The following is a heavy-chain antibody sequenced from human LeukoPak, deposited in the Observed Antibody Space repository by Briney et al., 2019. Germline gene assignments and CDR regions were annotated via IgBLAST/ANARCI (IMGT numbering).Heavy chain of an antibody. CDR3: ARQVGATFDY. CDR2: IYYSGTT. D-gene: IGHD1-26*01. V-gene: IGHV4-59*08. Sequence: PSETLSLTCTVSGGSISSYYWSWIRQPPGKGLEWIGYIYYSGTTNYNPSLRSRVTISVDTSKSQFSLKLSSVTAADTAVYFCARQVGATFDYWGQGALVTVSS. J-gene: IGHJ4*02. CDR1: GGSISSYY.